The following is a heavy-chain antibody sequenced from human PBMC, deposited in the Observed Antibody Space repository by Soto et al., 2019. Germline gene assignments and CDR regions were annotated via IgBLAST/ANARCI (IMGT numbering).Heavy chain of an antibody. D-gene: IGHD3-9*01. Sequence: ASVKVSCKASGYTFTGYYMHWVRQAPGQGLEWMGWINPNSGGTNYAQKFQGWVTMTRDTSISTAYMELSRLRSDDTAVYYYARENTFYDILTGYSEYYFDYWGQGTLVTVSS. CDR1: GYTFTGYY. CDR3: ARENTFYDILTGYSEYYFDY. V-gene: IGHV1-2*04. CDR2: INPNSGGT. J-gene: IGHJ4*02.